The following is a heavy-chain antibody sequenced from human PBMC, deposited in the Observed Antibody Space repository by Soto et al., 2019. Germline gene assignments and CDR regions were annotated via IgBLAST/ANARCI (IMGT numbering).Heavy chain of an antibody. V-gene: IGHV3-21*01. CDR1: GFTFSSYS. CDR3: AREIVGATFGP. Sequence: GGSLRLSCAASGFTFSSYSMNWVRQAPGKGLEWVSSISSSSSYIYYADSVKGRFTISRYNAKNSLYLQMNSLRAEATAGYYCAREIVGATFGPWGQGTLVTVSS. J-gene: IGHJ5*02. D-gene: IGHD1-26*01. CDR2: ISSSSSYI.